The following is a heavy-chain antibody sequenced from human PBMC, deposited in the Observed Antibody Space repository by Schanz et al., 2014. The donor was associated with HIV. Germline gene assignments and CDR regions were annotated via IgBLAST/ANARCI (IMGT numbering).Heavy chain of an antibody. CDR2: INPSTSTT. V-gene: IGHV1-46*01. D-gene: IGHD2-2*01. CDR1: GYTFTIYP. CDR3: AKSRFQLHWFDS. Sequence: QVHLVQSGTEVRKPGASVKVSCKASGYTFTIYPMHWVRQAPGQGLEWVGTINPSTSTTNYAESFQGRVTMTRDTSISTAYMELTRLRYDDTAVYYCAKSRFQLHWFDSWGQGTLVTVSS. J-gene: IGHJ5*01.